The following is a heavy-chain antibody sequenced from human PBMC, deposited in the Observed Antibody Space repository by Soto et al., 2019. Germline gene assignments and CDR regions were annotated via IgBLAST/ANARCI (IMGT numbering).Heavy chain of an antibody. CDR3: ARGRTHDY. V-gene: IGHV1-24*01. CDR2: FDIENGET. Sequence: ASVKVSCKVSGYTLTELSIHGVRQAPGEGLEWMGGFDIENGETIYAQRFQGRVTMTEESSADTPYMELSSLRSADTAVYYCARGRTHDYWGQGTLVTVSS. CDR1: GYTLTELS. J-gene: IGHJ4*02.